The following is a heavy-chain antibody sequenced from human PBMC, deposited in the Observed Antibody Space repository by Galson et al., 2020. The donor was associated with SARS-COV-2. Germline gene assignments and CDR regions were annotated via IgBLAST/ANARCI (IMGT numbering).Heavy chain of an antibody. D-gene: IGHD3-10*01. V-gene: IGHV2-5*02. CDR3: ARLAGAVLAQFYYYYYGMDV. J-gene: IGHJ6*02. CDR1: GFSLNTSGVG. CDR2: IYWDDDK. Sequence: SGPTLVEPTQTLTLTCTFSGFSLNTSGVGVGWIRQPPGKALEWLALIYWDDDKLFSPSLKSRLTITKDTSKNQVVLTMTNMDPVDTGTYYCARLAGAVLAQFYYYYYGMDVWGPGTTVTVSS.